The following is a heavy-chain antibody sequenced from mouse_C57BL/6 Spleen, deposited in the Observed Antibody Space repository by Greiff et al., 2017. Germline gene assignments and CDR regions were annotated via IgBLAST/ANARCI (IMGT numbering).Heavy chain of an antibody. CDR3: ARRDYYGSGYFDY. D-gene: IGHD1-1*01. CDR2: INPYNGGT. CDR1: GYTFTDYY. V-gene: IGHV1-19*01. J-gene: IGHJ2*01. Sequence: EVQLQQSGPVLVKPGASVKMSCKASGYTFTDYYMNWVKQSHGKSLEWIGVINPYNGGTSYNQKFKGKATLTVDKSSSTAYMELNSLTSEDSAVYYCARRDYYGSGYFDYWGQGTTLTVSS.